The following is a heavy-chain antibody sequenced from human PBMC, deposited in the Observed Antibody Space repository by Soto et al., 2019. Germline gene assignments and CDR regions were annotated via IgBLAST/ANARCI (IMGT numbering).Heavy chain of an antibody. CDR2: ISSSGSTI. J-gene: IGHJ6*02. V-gene: IGHV3-48*03. Sequence: PGGSLRLSCAASGFTFSSYEMNWVRQAPGKGLEWVSYISSSGSTIYYADSVKGRFTISRDNAKNSLYLQMNSLRAEDTAVYYCASSLVVAAIYYYGMDVWGQGTTVTVSS. CDR1: GFTFSSYE. D-gene: IGHD2-15*01. CDR3: ASSLVVAAIYYYGMDV.